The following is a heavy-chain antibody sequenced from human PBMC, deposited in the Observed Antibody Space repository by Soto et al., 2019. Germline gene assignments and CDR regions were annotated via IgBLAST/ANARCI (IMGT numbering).Heavy chain of an antibody. V-gene: IGHV4-31*03. D-gene: IGHD3-10*01. J-gene: IGHJ3*02. CDR3: ARRGIGGSGSYLRAFDI. CDR1: GGSISSGGYY. Sequence: QVQLQESGPGLVKPSQTLSLTCTVSGGSISSGGYYWSWIRQHPGKGLEWIGYIYYSGSTYYNPSLKGRVTISVDTSKNQFSLKLSSVTAADTAVYYCARRGIGGSGSYLRAFDIWGQGTMVTVSS. CDR2: IYYSGST.